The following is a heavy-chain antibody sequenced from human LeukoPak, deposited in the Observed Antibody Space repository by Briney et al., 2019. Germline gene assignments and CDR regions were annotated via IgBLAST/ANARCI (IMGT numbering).Heavy chain of an antibody. CDR3: ARQEDYYDSSGYSRFVTDY. CDR2: IYPGDSDT. V-gene: IGHV5-51*01. J-gene: IGHJ4*02. D-gene: IGHD3-22*01. CDR1: GYSFTSYW. Sequence: PGASLKISCKGSGYSFTSYWIGWVRQMPGKGLEWMGIIYPGDSDTRYSPSFQGQVTISADKSISTAYLQWSSLKASDTAMYYCARQEDYYDSSGYSRFVTDYWGQGTLVTVSS.